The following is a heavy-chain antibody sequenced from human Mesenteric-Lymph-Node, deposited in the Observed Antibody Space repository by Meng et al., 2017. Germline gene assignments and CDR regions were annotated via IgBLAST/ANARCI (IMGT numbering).Heavy chain of an antibody. Sequence: GESLKISCAASGFTFSSYWMHWVRQAPGKGLVWVSRINSDGSSTSYADSVKGRFTISRDNSKNTLYLQMNSLRAEDTAVYYCARDSLATIFSYFDYWGQGTLVTVSS. J-gene: IGHJ4*02. D-gene: IGHD5-24*01. CDR3: ARDSLATIFSYFDY. CDR1: GFTFSSYW. CDR2: INSDGSST. V-gene: IGHV3-74*01.